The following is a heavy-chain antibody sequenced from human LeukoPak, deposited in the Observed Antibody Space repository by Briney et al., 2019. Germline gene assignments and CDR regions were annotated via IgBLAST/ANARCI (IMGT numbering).Heavy chain of an antibody. CDR1: GYTFTSYY. D-gene: IGHD3-10*02. V-gene: IGHV1-18*01. Sequence: ASVKVSCKASGYTFTSYYIHWVRQAPGQGLEWMGWINPNSGGTNYAQKLQGRVTMTTDTSTSTTYMELRSLRSDDTAVYYCARKMVGAADSDWFDPWGQGTLVTVSS. J-gene: IGHJ5*02. CDR3: ARKMVGAADSDWFDP. CDR2: INPNSGGT.